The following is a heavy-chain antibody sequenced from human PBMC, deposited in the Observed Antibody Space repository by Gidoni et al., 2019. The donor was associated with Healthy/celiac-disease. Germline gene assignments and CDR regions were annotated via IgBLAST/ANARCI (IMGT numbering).Heavy chain of an antibody. D-gene: IGHD1-1*01. CDR1: GYTFTYRY. Sequence: QMQLVQSGAEVKKTGSSVKVSCKASGYTFTYRYLHWVRQAPGQALEWMGWITPFNGNTNYAQKFQDRVTITRDRSMSTAYMELSSLRSEDTAMYYCARYSLERGFDYWGQGTLVTVSS. CDR2: ITPFNGNT. J-gene: IGHJ4*02. V-gene: IGHV1-45*02. CDR3: ARYSLERGFDY.